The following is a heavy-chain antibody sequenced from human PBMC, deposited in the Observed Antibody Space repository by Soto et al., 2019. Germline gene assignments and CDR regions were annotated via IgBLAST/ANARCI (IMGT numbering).Heavy chain of an antibody. CDR3: ARDGGMDYDSSGYYYVEYFDY. J-gene: IGHJ4*02. Sequence: GGSLRLSCAASGSTFSSYSMNWVRQAPGKGLEWVSSISSSSSYIYYADSVKGRFTISRDNAKNSLYLKMNSLRAEDTAVYYCARDGGMDYDSSGYYYVEYFDYWGQGTLVTVSS. V-gene: IGHV3-21*01. D-gene: IGHD3-22*01. CDR2: ISSSSSYI. CDR1: GSTFSSYS.